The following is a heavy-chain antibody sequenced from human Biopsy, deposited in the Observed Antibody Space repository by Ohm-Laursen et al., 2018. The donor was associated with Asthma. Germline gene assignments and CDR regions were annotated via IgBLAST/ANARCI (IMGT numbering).Heavy chain of an antibody. V-gene: IGHV1-69*13. Sequence: VKVPCKASGDSFSNYAISWVRQAPGQGLEWMGGLIPVLGTPDHAQMFEGRVTITADESTSTAYMELSSLSSEDTAVYYCARGYSGSDRIVYYYSGLEVWGQGTTVTVSS. CDR2: LIPVLGTP. CDR1: GDSFSNYA. CDR3: ARGYSGSDRIVYYYSGLEV. J-gene: IGHJ6*02. D-gene: IGHD5-12*01.